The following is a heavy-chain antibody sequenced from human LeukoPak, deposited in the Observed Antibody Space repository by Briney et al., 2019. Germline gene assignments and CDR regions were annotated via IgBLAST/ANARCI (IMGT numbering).Heavy chain of an antibody. CDR1: VYTFTIYG. Sequence: ASVTVSFTSSVYTFTIYGISWVRHAPGHSLEWMGWISAYNGNTNYAQKHQGRVTMTTDTSTSTAYMELRSLRSDDTVVYYCAAGTPWDYYMDVWGKGTTVTVSS. CDR2: ISAYNGNT. D-gene: IGHD1-1*01. V-gene: IGHV1-18*01. CDR3: AAGTPWDYYMDV. J-gene: IGHJ6*03.